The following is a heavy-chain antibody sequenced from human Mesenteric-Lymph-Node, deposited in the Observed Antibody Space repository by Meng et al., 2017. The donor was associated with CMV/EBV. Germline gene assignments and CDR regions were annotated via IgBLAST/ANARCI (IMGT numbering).Heavy chain of an antibody. CDR2: INGGNADT. Sequence: SGDTFTTYAIQWLRQARGQKLEWMGWINGGNADTKYSQKFQDRVTFTRDTSASTAYMELSSLRPEDTAVFYCARDGGWGPGGSSYFYWGQGTLVTVSS. CDR3: ARDGGWGPGGSSYFY. V-gene: IGHV1-3*01. D-gene: IGHD2-15*01. J-gene: IGHJ1*01. CDR1: GDTFTTYA.